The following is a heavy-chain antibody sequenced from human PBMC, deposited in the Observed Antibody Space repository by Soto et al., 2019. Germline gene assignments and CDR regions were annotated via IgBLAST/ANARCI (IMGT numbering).Heavy chain of an antibody. CDR2: ISDSGGTS. CDR1: GFIFSNYV. V-gene: IGHV3-23*04. Sequence: EVQLVDSGGGLVQPGGSLRLSCAASGFIFSNYVMSWVRQAPGKGLEWVSSISDSGGTSYYADSVKGRFTISRDNSKXTXXLQMNSLRAXDTAIXXXXXXPXALLTFDYWGQGTLVTVSS. CDR3: XXXPXALLTFDY. D-gene: IGHD1-26*01. J-gene: IGHJ4*02.